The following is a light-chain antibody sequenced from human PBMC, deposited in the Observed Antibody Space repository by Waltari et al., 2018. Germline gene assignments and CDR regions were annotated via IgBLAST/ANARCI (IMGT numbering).Light chain of an antibody. Sequence: DIQMTQSPSSLSASAGDRVTITCRASQGISTYLNWYQQKPGKPPKRLIYAASSLESGVPSRFSGSGSGTDFTLIISSLQPEDFATYYCLQYNTKPFTFGPGTKLDIQ. J-gene: IGKJ3*01. CDR3: LQYNTKPFT. CDR1: QGISTY. CDR2: AAS. V-gene: IGKV1-17*01.